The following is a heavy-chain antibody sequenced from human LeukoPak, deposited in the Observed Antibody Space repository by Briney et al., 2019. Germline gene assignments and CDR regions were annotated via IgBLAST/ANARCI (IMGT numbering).Heavy chain of an antibody. CDR2: IYYSGST. V-gene: IGHV4-59*01. D-gene: IGHD1-14*01. J-gene: IGHJ4*02. CDR1: GGSISSYY. CDR3: ARGPEIYFDY. Sequence: SETLSLTCTVSGGSISSYYWSWIRQPPGKGLEWIGYIYYSGSTNYNPSLKSRVTISVDTSKNQFPLKLSSVTAADTAVYYCARGPEIYFDYWGQGTLVTVSS.